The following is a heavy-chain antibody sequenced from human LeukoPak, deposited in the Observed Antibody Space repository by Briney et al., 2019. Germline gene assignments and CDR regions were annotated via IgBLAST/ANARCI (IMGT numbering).Heavy chain of an antibody. CDR3: SRGPIQLWVHNGMDV. V-gene: IGHV3-49*04. CDR1: GFTVGDHA. D-gene: IGHD5-18*01. Sequence: PGGSLRLSCTTSGFTVGDHAMSWVRQAPGKRLEWVGFIRSNAYRGTTEYAASVKGRFTISRDDSKSVVYLQMNSLKSEDTAVYYCSRGPIQLWVHNGMDVWGQGTTVTVSS. J-gene: IGHJ6*02. CDR2: IRSNAYRGTT.